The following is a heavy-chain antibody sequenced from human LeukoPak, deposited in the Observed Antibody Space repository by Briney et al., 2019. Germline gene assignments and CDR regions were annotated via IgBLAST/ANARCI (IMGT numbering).Heavy chain of an antibody. CDR1: GYTFTSYA. Sequence: ASVKVSCKASGYTFTSYAMNWVRQAPGQGLEWMGWINANTGNPTYAQGFTGRFVFSLDTSVSTAYLQISSLKAEDTAVYYCARDSDYYYSSGYGNWFDPWGQGTLVTVSS. CDR3: ARDSDYYYSSGYGNWFDP. CDR2: INANTGNP. D-gene: IGHD3-22*01. V-gene: IGHV7-4-1*02. J-gene: IGHJ5*02.